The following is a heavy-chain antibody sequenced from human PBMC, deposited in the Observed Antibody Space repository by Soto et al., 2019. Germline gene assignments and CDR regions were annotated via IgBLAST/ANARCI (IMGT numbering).Heavy chain of an antibody. CDR3: ARARGYSYGYLDY. CDR2: ISYDGGNK. Sequence: GGSLRLSCAASGFTFSSYAMHWVRQAPGKGLEWVAVISYDGGNKYYADSVKGRFTISRDNSKNTLYLQMNSLRAEDTAVYYCARARGYSYGYLDYWGQGTLVTVSS. J-gene: IGHJ4*02. CDR1: GFTFSSYA. V-gene: IGHV3-30-3*01. D-gene: IGHD5-18*01.